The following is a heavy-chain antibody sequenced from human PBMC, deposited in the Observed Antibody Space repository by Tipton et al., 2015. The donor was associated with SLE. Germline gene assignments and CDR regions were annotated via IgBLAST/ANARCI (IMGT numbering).Heavy chain of an antibody. CDR2: INHSGST. D-gene: IGHD3-3*01. V-gene: IGHV4-34*01. CDR3: ARGFVWYYDFWSGSFDI. Sequence: LRLSCAASGFTFSSYAMSWIRQPPGKGLEWIGEINHSGSTNYNPSLKSRVTISVDTSKNQFSLKLSSVTAADTAVYYCARGFVWYYDFWSGSFDIWGQGTMVTDSS. CDR1: GFTFSSYA. J-gene: IGHJ3*02.